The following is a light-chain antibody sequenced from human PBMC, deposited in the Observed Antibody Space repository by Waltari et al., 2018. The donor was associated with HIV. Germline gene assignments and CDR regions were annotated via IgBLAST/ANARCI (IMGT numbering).Light chain of an antibody. V-gene: IGLV3-25*03. CDR1: ASPKPY. CDR2: KNT. Sequence: SSELTQPPSVSVSPGQTARITCSGAASPKPYPHWPQQKPGQAPLVGIHKNTERPSGIPERFSASRSGTTVTLTISGVQTDDEADYYCLSADSSGTYVFGPGTTVTVL. J-gene: IGLJ1*01. CDR3: LSADSSGTYV.